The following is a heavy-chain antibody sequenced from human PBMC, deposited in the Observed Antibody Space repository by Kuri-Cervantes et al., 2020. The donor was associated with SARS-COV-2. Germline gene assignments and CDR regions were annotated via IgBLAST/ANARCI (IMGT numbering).Heavy chain of an antibody. J-gene: IGHJ6*03. V-gene: IGHV1-69*05. CDR2: IITIFGTA. D-gene: IGHD3-22*01. CDR3: ALGYWGSGYPRYYYMDV. Sequence: SVKVSCKASGGTFSSYAISWVRQAPGQGLEWMGGIITIFGTANYAQKFQGRVTITTDESTSTAYMELSSLRSEDTAVFYCALGYWGSGYPRYYYMDVWGKGTTVTVSS. CDR1: GGTFSSYA.